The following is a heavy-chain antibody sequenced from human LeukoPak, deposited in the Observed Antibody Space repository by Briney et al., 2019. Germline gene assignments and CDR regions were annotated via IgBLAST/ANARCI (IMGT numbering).Heavy chain of an antibody. J-gene: IGHJ3*02. Sequence: KPSETLSLTCAVYGGSFSGYYWSWIRQPPGKGLEWIGEINHSGSTNYNPSLKSRVTISVDTSKNQFSLKLSSVTAADTAVYYCAREVGDGYNYPGAFDIWGQGTMVTVSS. CDR2: INHSGST. V-gene: IGHV4-34*01. D-gene: IGHD5-24*01. CDR1: GGSFSGYY. CDR3: AREVGDGYNYPGAFDI.